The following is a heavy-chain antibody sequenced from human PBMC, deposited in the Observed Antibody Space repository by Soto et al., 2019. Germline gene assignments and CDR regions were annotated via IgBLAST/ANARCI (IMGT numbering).Heavy chain of an antibody. CDR2: IHSDGSAT. Sequence: EVQLVESGGDLVQPGGSLRLSCAASGFTFSYYWMHWVRQPTGKGLVWVSRIHSDGSATTYADSVKGRFTISRDNAKNTLYLQMNSLTADDTAVYYCARGDRGAFDDWGQGTLVTVSS. J-gene: IGHJ4*02. D-gene: IGHD3-10*01. CDR3: ARGDRGAFDD. CDR1: GFTFSYYW. V-gene: IGHV3-74*01.